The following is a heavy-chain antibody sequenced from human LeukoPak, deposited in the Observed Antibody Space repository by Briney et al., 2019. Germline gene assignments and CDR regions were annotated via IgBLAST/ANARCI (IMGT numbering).Heavy chain of an antibody. CDR2: ISSNGGST. CDR1: GFTFSSYA. D-gene: IGHD6-19*01. Sequence: GGSLRLSCSASGFTFSSYAMHWVRQAPGKGLEYVSAISSNGGSTYYADSVKGRFTISRDNSKNTLYLQMSSLRAEDTAVYYCVESDLRIRVAGTGGDYWGQGTLVTVSS. J-gene: IGHJ4*02. CDR3: VESDLRIRVAGTGGDY. V-gene: IGHV3-64D*06.